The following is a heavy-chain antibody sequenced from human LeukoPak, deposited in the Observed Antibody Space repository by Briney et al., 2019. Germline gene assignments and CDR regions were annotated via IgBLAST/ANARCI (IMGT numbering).Heavy chain of an antibody. CDR3: ARGRSSGWYTQRYFDY. V-gene: IGHV4-39*07. D-gene: IGHD6-19*01. CDR1: GGSISSSYYY. Sequence: PSETLSLTCTVSGGSISSSYYYWGWIRQPPGKGLEWIGEINHSGSTNYNPSLKSRVTISVDTSKNQFSLKLSSVTAADTAVYYCARGRSSGWYTQRYFDYWGQGTLVTVSS. J-gene: IGHJ4*02. CDR2: INHSGST.